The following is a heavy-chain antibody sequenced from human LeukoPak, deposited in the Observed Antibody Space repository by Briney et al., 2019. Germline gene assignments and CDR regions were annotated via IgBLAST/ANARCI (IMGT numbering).Heavy chain of an antibody. D-gene: IGHD1-7*01. CDR3: AKTARTFAS. Sequence: ASETLSLTCTVSGDSISSFYWSWIRQAPGKGLECIGFIYINGDTSYNPSFKGRATLSLDTSKNQFSLRLTSVTAADTAVYYCAKTARTFASWGPGTLVTVSS. V-gene: IGHV4-4*09. CDR1: GDSISSFY. CDR2: IYINGDT. J-gene: IGHJ5*02.